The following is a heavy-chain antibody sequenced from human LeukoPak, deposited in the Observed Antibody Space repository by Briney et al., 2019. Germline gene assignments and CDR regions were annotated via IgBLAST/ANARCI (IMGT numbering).Heavy chain of an antibody. CDR3: ARLVRYYYDSSTDDSYYFDY. D-gene: IGHD3-22*01. V-gene: IGHV4-4*07. CDR2: IYTSGST. J-gene: IGHJ4*02. CDR1: GGSISSYY. Sequence: PSETLSLTCTVSGGSISSYYWSWIRQPAGKGLEWIGRIYTSGSTNYNPSLKSRVTMSVDTSKNQFSLKLSSVTAADTAVYYCARLVRYYYDSSTDDSYYFDYWGQGTLVTVSS.